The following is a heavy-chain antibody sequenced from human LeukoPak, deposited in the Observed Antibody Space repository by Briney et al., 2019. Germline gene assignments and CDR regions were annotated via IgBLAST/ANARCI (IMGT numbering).Heavy chain of an antibody. J-gene: IGHJ4*02. CDR2: IWYDGSNK. CDR3: AKDASTMIVVQY. Sequence: GGSLRLSCAASGFTFSSYGMHWVRQAPGKGLEWVAVIWYDGSNKYYADSVKGRFTTSRDNSKNTLYLQMNSLRAEDTAVYYCAKDASTMIVVQYWGQGTLVTVSS. D-gene: IGHD3-22*01. V-gene: IGHV3-33*06. CDR1: GFTFSSYG.